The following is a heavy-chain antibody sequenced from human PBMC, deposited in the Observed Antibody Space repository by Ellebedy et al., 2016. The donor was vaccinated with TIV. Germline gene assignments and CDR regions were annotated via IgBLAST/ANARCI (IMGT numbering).Heavy chain of an antibody. D-gene: IGHD1-26*01. V-gene: IGHV1-18*01. J-gene: IGHJ4*02. CDR2: ISVYNGNT. CDR3: ARVSGSYYKSSSSAYFDY. CDR1: GYTFTSFG. Sequence: AASVKVSCKASGYTFTSFGISWVRQAPGQGLEWMGWISVYNGNTNYAQNLQGSVTITTDTYTSTAFMDLRSLRSDDTAVYYCARVSGSYYKSSSSAYFDYWGQGTLVIVSS.